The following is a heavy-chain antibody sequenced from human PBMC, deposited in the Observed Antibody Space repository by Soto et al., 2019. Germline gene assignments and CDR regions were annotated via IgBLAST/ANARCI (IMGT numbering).Heavy chain of an antibody. CDR3: ARIPVATIENWFDP. CDR1: GYSFTSYW. V-gene: IGHV5-51*01. D-gene: IGHD5-12*01. Sequence: GGSLKISCKCSGYSFTSYWIGWVRQMPGKGLEWMGIIYPGDSDTRYSPSFQGQVTISADKSISTAYLQWSSLKASDTAMYYCARIPVATIENWFDPWGQGTLVTVSS. CDR2: IYPGDSDT. J-gene: IGHJ5*02.